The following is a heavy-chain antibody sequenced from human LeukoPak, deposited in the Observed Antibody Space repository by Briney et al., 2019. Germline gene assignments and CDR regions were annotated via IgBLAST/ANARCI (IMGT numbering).Heavy chain of an antibody. V-gene: IGHV3-7*01. Sequence: GGSLRLSCAASGITFSTYWMSWVRQAPGKGLEWVANIRQDGNEKNYVGSVKGRFTISRDNAKNSLYLQMNSLGAEDTAVYYCAAGNTFDIWGQGTMVTVSS. CDR2: IRQDGNEK. CDR1: GITFSTYW. J-gene: IGHJ3*02. CDR3: AAGNTFDI. D-gene: IGHD1-14*01.